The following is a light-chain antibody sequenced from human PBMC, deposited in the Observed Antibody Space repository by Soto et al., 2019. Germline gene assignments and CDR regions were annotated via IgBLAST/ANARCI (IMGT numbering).Light chain of an antibody. CDR1: QSVSSYY. J-gene: IGKJ1*01. CDR3: QQYGSSRPWA. Sequence: EIVLTQSPGTLSLSPGERATLSCRASQSVSSYYLAWYQQKPGQAPRLLIHGASNRATGVPDRFSGSGSGTDFTLTISRLEPKDFAVYYCQQYGSSRPWAFGQGTKVEI. CDR2: GAS. V-gene: IGKV3-20*01.